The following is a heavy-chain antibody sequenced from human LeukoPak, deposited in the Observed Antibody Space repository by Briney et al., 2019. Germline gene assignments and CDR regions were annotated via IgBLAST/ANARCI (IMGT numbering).Heavy chain of an antibody. CDR2: ISGSGGST. Sequence: GGSLRLSCAASGFPLRTYGMSWVRQAPGKGLEWVSAISGSGGSTYYADSVKGRFTISRDNSKNTLYLQMNSLRAEDTAVYYCARALNGFDIWGPGTLVTVSS. CDR1: GFPLRTYG. V-gene: IGHV3-23*01. J-gene: IGHJ3*02. CDR3: ARALNGFDI.